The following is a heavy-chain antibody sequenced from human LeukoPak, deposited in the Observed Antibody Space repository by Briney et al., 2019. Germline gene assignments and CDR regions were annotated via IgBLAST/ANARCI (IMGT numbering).Heavy chain of an antibody. CDR2: IHPNSGGT. Sequence: GPSVRLSCNASGYTFTGYYMHWVRHAPGQGLEWVIWIHPNSGGTNYAQKFQGRVTMTRGTYISTAYMELSRLRSEDTAVYYCAREVVAATLFYFDYWGPGNPVTVSP. V-gene: IGHV1-2*02. J-gene: IGHJ4*02. CDR1: GYTFTGYY. CDR3: AREVVAATLFYFDY. D-gene: IGHD2-15*01.